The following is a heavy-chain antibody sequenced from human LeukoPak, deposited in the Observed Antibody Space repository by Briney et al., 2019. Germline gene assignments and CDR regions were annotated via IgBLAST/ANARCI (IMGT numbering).Heavy chain of an antibody. J-gene: IGHJ4*02. CDR1: GGSISSYY. V-gene: IGHV4-59*01. D-gene: IGHD5-18*01. CDR3: ARAVGYSYGYVY. Sequence: ASETLSLTCTGSGGSISSYYWSWIRQPPGKGLEWIGYIYYSGSTNYNPSLKSRVTISVDTSKNQFSLKLSSVTAADTAVYYCARAVGYSYGYVYWGQGTLVTVSS. CDR2: IYYSGST.